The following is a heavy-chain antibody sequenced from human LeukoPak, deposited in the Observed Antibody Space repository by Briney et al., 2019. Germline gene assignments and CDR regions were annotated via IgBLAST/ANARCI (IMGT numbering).Heavy chain of an antibody. CDR1: GFIFSNYG. J-gene: IGHJ2*01. Sequence: PGGSLRLSCAASGFIFSNYGMNWVRQAPGKGLEWVSYISRSGRTIYYADSVRGRFTISRDNAKNSLSLQMNSLRVEDTAVYYCARATFCGGDCSSPHWYFDLWGRGTLVTVSS. V-gene: IGHV3-48*01. CDR2: ISRSGRTI. CDR3: ARATFCGGDCSSPHWYFDL. D-gene: IGHD2-21*02.